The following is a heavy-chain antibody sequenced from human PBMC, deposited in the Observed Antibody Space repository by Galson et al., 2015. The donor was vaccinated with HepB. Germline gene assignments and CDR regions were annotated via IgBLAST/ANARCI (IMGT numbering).Heavy chain of an antibody. CDR1: GFTFSDAW. CDR2: ILTKTDGGTA. V-gene: IGHV3-15*01. CDR3: IGSYLAN. Sequence: SLRLSCAVSGFTFSDAWMSWVRQAPGKGLEWVGHILTKTDGGTAAYAAPVKGRFTISRDESINTLYLQMSSLKTEDTAVYYCIGSYLANWGQGTLVTVSS. D-gene: IGHD3-10*01. J-gene: IGHJ4*02.